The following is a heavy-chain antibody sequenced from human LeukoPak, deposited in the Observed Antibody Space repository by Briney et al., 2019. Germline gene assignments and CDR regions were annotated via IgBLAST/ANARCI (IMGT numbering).Heavy chain of an antibody. Sequence: GASVKVSCKASGGTFSSYAISWVRQAPGQGLEWMGGIIPIFGTANYAQKFQGRVTITADESTSTAYMELSSLRSEDTAVYYCATGYSSSWYEADWYFDLRGRGTLVTVSS. CDR1: GGTFSSYA. D-gene: IGHD6-13*01. CDR3: ATGYSSSWYEADWYFDL. CDR2: IIPIFGTA. V-gene: IGHV1-69*13. J-gene: IGHJ2*01.